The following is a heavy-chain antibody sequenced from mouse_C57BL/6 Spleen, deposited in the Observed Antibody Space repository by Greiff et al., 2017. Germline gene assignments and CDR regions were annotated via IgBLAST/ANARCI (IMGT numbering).Heavy chain of an antibody. Sequence: VQLQQPGAELVRPGTSVKLSCKASGYTFTSYWMHWVKQRPGQGLEWIGVIDPSDSYTNYNQKFKGKATLTVDTSSSTAYMQLSSLTSEDSAVYYCAREDDGYPYAYWGQGTLVTVSA. CDR3: AREDDGYPYAY. CDR1: GYTFTSYW. V-gene: IGHV1-59*01. D-gene: IGHD2-3*01. J-gene: IGHJ3*01. CDR2: IDPSDSYT.